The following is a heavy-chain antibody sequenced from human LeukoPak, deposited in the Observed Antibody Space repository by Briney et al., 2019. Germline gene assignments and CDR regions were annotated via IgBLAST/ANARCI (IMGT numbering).Heavy chain of an antibody. Sequence: ASVKVSCKASGYTFTGYYMHWVRQAPGQGLEWMGWINPNSGGTNYAQKFQGRVAMTRDTSISTAYMALSRLRSDDTAVYYCARSGSYCSSTSCSEEYYYYYYYMDVWGKGTTVTVSS. V-gene: IGHV1-2*02. CDR2: INPNSGGT. CDR1: GYTFTGYY. CDR3: ARSGSYCSSTSCSEEYYYYYYYMDV. D-gene: IGHD2-2*01. J-gene: IGHJ6*03.